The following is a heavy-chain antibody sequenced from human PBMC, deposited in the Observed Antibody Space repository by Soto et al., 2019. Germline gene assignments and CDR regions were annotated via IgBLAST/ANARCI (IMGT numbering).Heavy chain of an antibody. CDR3: ARDFSMVRGVMGY. D-gene: IGHD3-10*01. V-gene: IGHV3-33*01. Sequence: QVHLVESGGGVVQPGRSLRLSCTASGFTFSSYGMHWVRQAPGKGLEWVALIWFGGSNEHYADSVKGRFTISRDNFKNTLYLQMNSLRVEDTAVYYCARDFSMVRGVMGYWGQGTLVTVSS. CDR1: GFTFSSYG. J-gene: IGHJ4*02. CDR2: IWFGGSNE.